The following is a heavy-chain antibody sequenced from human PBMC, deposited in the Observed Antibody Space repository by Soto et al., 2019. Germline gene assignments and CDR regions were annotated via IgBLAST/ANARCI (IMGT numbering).Heavy chain of an antibody. CDR3: ATGGASVWFGESKVLAFDY. J-gene: IGHJ4*02. Sequence: GASVKVSCKASGGTFSSNAISWVRQAPGQGLVWMGSITPVFGTPKYAQKFQGRVTITADDSTNTAYMELSSLRSEDTAVYYCATGGASVWFGESKVLAFDYWGQGTLVTVSS. CDR2: ITPVFGTP. V-gene: IGHV1-69*13. CDR1: GGTFSSNA. D-gene: IGHD3-10*01.